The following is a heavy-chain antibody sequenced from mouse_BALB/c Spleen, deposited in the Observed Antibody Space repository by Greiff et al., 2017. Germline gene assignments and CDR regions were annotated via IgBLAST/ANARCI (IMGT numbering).Heavy chain of an antibody. CDR3: ARLRYDEGGYAMDY. J-gene: IGHJ4*01. Sequence: VQLKESGGGLVKPGGSLKLSCAASGFAFSSYDMSWVRQTPEKRLEWVAYISSGGGSTYYPDTVKGRFTISRDNAKNTLYLQMSSLKSEDTAMYYCARLRYDEGGYAMDYWGQGTSVTVSS. CDR1: GFAFSSYD. CDR2: ISSGGGST. D-gene: IGHD2-14*01. V-gene: IGHV5-12-1*01.